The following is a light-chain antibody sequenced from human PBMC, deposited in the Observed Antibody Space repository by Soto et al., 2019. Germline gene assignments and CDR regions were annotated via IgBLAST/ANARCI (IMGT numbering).Light chain of an antibody. J-gene: IGKJ4*01. CDR2: YAS. Sequence: VLTQSPATLSLSPGERATLSCRASQTVSRYLAWYQQKHGQAPTLLIYYASNRAAGIPARFSGSGSGTDYTLTISSLEPEDFAVYYCQQRSTWPFLTFGGGTKVEI. CDR1: QTVSRY. V-gene: IGKV3-11*01. CDR3: QQRSTWPFLT.